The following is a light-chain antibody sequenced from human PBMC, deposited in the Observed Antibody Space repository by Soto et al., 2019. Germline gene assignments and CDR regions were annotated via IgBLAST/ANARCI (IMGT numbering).Light chain of an antibody. CDR3: SSYTSSSTRGV. Sequence: QSALTQPASVSGSPGQSITISCTGTSSDVGGYNYVSWYQQHPGKAPKLMIYDVSNRPSGVSNRFSGSKSGNPASLTISGLQAEDEAHYYCSSYTSSSTRGVFGGGTKLTVL. CDR1: SSDVGGYNY. V-gene: IGLV2-14*01. CDR2: DVS. J-gene: IGLJ2*01.